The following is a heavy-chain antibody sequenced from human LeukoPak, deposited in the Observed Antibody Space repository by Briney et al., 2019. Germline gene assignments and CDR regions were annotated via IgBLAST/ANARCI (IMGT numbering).Heavy chain of an antibody. CDR3: ARDYDYGGNGIDY. D-gene: IGHD4-23*01. V-gene: IGHV3-48*03. CDR2: ISSSGSTI. CDR1: GFTFSSYE. J-gene: IGHJ4*02. Sequence: PGGSLRLSCAASGFTFSSYEMNWVRQAPGEGLEWVSYISSSGSTIYYADSVKGRFTISRDNAKNSLYLQMNSLRAEDTAVYYCARDYDYGGNGIDYWGQGTLVTVSS.